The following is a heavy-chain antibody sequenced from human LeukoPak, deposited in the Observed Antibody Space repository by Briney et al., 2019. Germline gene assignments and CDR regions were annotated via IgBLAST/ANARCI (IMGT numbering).Heavy chain of an antibody. D-gene: IGHD2-2*01. Sequence: GGSLRLSCEASGFTLSSYVMGWVRQAPGKGLEWVSLISGGGGSTYYADSVKGRFTVSRDNSKNTLYMELNSLRAKDTAVYYCARGDCSSSSCSGFYGMDVWGQGTTVTVSS. V-gene: IGHV3-23*01. CDR1: GFTLSSYV. J-gene: IGHJ6*02. CDR3: ARGDCSSSSCSGFYGMDV. CDR2: ISGGGGST.